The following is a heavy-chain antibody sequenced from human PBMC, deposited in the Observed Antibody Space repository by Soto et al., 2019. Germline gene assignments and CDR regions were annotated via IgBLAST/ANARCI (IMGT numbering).Heavy chain of an antibody. D-gene: IGHD3-3*01. CDR2: ISYDGSNK. CDR3: AKDTRLYYDFWSGYYRVGYYYYGMDV. Sequence: GGSLRLSCAASGFTFSSYGMHWVRQAPGKGLEWVAVISYDGSNKCYADSVKGRFTISRDNSKNTLYLQMNSLRAEDTAVYYCAKDTRLYYDFWSGYYRVGYYYYGMDVWGQGTTVTVSS. J-gene: IGHJ6*02. V-gene: IGHV3-30*18. CDR1: GFTFSSYG.